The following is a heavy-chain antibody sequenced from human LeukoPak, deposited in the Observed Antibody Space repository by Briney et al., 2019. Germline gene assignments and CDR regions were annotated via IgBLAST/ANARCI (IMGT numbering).Heavy chain of an antibody. CDR3: ARVTEAPYYFDY. V-gene: IGHV3-21*01. CDR1: VFTFRSYS. J-gene: IGHJ4*02. CDR2: ISSSSSYI. Sequence: GGSVRLSCAASVFTFRSYSMNCVRQAPGKGVECVSSISSSSSYIYYADSVKGRFTISRDNAKTSLYLQMNRLRAEDTAVYYCARVTEAPYYFDYWGQGTLVTVSS.